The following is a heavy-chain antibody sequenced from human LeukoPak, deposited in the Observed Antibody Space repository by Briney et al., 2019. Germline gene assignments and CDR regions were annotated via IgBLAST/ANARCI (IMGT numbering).Heavy chain of an antibody. CDR3: AKDPRTYYDFWSGYHRWYFDY. CDR2: IRYDGSNK. Sequence: PGGXLRLSCAASGFTFSSYGMHWVRQAPGKGLEWVAFIRYDGSNKYYADSVKGRFTISRDNSKKTLYLQMNSLRAEDTAVYYCAKDPRTYYDFWSGYHRWYFDYWGQGTLVTVSS. V-gene: IGHV3-30*02. D-gene: IGHD3-3*01. CDR1: GFTFSSYG. J-gene: IGHJ4*02.